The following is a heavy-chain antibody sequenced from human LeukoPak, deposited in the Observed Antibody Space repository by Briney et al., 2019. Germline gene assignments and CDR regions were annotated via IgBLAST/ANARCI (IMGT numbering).Heavy chain of an antibody. J-gene: IGHJ3*01. D-gene: IGHD3-22*01. CDR2: IDYNGS. CDR3: ARLSDTRRGLAFDV. CDR1: GGSLTSDSHY. Sequence: ETLSLTCTVSGGSLTSDSHYWAWLRQPPERGVEWVGHIDYNGSFYNPSLKIRITISVDASKKQFSLRLMSMSPADTAVYFCARLSDTRRGLAFDVWGQGSLVSVSS. V-gene: IGHV4-39*01.